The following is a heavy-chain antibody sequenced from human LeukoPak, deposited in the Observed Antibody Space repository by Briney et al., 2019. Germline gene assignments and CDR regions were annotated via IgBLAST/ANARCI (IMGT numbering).Heavy chain of an antibody. V-gene: IGHV1-18*04. CDR3: ARDLRIGGSLVDWFDP. CDR2: SSAYNGNT. CDR1: GYTFTSYG. D-gene: IGHD2-8*02. Sequence: GASVKVSCKASGYTFTSYGISWVRQAPGQGLGWMGWSSAYNGNTNYAQKVQGRVTMTTDTSTSTAYMELRSLRSDDTAVYYCARDLRIGGSLVDWFDPWGQGTLVTVSS. J-gene: IGHJ5*02.